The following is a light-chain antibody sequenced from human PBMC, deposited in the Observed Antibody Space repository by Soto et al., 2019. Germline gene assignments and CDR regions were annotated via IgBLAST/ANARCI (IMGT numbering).Light chain of an antibody. CDR2: DAS. Sequence: EIVLTQSPATLSLSPGERATLSCRASQSVSGYLAWYQQKPGQAPRLLMYDASNRATGIPARFSGSGSGTDFTLTISSLEPEDFAVYYCQQYDEWPLTFGGGTKVEIK. CDR1: QSVSGY. J-gene: IGKJ4*01. V-gene: IGKV3-11*01. CDR3: QQYDEWPLT.